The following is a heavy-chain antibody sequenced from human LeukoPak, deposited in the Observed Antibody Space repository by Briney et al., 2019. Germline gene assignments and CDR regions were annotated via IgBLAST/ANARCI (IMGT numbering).Heavy chain of an antibody. D-gene: IGHD1-1*01. V-gene: IGHV4-59*01. Sequence: SETLSLTCTDSGGSISSYYWSWIRQPPGKGLEWIGYIYYSGSTNYSPSLKSRVTISVDTSKNQFSLKLSSVTAADTAVYYCARNKRHYYYYGMDVWGQGTTVTVSS. CDR3: ARNKRHYYYYGMDV. CDR2: IYYSGST. J-gene: IGHJ6*02. CDR1: GGSISSYY.